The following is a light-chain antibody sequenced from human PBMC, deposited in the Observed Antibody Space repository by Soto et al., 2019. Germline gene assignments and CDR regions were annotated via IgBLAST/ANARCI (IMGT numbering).Light chain of an antibody. CDR2: DAS. CDR1: QSVSSY. V-gene: IGKV3-11*01. Sequence: EIVLTQSPATLSLSPGERATLSCRASQSVSSYLAWYQQKPGQAPRLLIYDASNRATGIAARFSGSGSGTDFTLTISSLEPEDFAVYYCQQRSNWPITFGQGTRLEIK. CDR3: QQRSNWPIT. J-gene: IGKJ5*01.